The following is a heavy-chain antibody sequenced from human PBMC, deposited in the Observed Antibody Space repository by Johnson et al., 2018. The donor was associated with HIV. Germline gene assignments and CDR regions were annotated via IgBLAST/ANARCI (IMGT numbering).Heavy chain of an antibody. CDR3: ATSGSHFAFDI. J-gene: IGHJ3*02. V-gene: IGHV3-30*02. Sequence: QVQLVESGGGVVQPGRSLRLSCVASGFIFSSYGMHWVRQAPGKGLEWVAFIWYDDSNEYYGESVKGRFTISRDNSKNTLYLQMSSLRAEDTAVYYCATSGSHFAFDIWGQGTMVTVSS. CDR2: IWYDDSNE. D-gene: IGHD1-26*01. CDR1: GFIFSSYG.